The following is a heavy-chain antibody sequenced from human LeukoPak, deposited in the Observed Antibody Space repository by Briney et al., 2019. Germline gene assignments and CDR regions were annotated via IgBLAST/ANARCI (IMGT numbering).Heavy chain of an antibody. CDR1: GGSISSGGYY. CDR3: ARDPAATPSRTDYGMDV. J-gene: IGHJ6*02. CDR2: IYYSGST. D-gene: IGHD2-2*01. V-gene: IGHV4-31*03. Sequence: PSEPLSLTCTVSGGSISSGGYYWSWIRQHPGKGLEWIGYIYYSGSTYYNPSLKSRVTISVDTSKNQFSLKLSSVTAADTAVYYCARDPAATPSRTDYGMDVWGQGTTVTVSS.